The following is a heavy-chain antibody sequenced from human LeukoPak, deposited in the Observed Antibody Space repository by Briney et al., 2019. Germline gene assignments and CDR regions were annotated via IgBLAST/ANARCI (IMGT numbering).Heavy chain of an antibody. D-gene: IGHD5/OR15-5a*01. CDR3: ATSSSVTHTRDP. CDR1: VYGFSDVY. CDR2: INPHSGAT. J-gene: IGHJ5*02. V-gene: IGHV1-2*02. Sequence: ASVTVSFKASVYGFSDVYFNWVRQAPGQGLEWMGWINPHSGATNYAQRFQGRVSMDASIDTAYMELSRLTSDDTAVYYCATSSSVTHTRDPWGQGTLVTVSS.